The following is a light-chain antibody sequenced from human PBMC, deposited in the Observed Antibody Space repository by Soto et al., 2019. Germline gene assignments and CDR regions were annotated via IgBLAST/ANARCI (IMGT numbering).Light chain of an antibody. CDR3: QQYGSSPLT. CDR1: QTVGSNY. V-gene: IGKV3-20*01. Sequence: EIVLTQSPVTLSLSPGQRATLSCRASQTVGSNYLAWYQQKPGQAPRVLIHGASSRATGIPDRFSGSGSGTDFTLTISRLEPEDFAVYYCQQYGSSPLTFGGGTKVDI. J-gene: IGKJ4*01. CDR2: GAS.